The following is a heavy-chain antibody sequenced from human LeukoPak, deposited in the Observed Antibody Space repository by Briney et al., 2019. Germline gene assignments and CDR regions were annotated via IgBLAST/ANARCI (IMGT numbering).Heavy chain of an antibody. CDR1: GFTFSSYG. CDR3: ARLWDDCSRTSCSSSFDY. D-gene: IGHD2-2*01. J-gene: IGHJ4*02. V-gene: IGHV3-30*03. CDR2: ISYDGSNK. Sequence: GGSLRLSCAASGFTFSSYGMHWVRQAPGKGLEWVAVISYDGSNKYYADSVKGRFTISRDNSKNTLYLQMNSLRAEDTAVYYCARLWDDCSRTSCSSSFDYWGQGTLVTVSS.